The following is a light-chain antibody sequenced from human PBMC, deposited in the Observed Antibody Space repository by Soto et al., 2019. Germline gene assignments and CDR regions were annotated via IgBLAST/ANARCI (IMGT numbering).Light chain of an antibody. Sequence: QSALTQPASVSGSPGQSITISCTGTSSDVGGYNYVSWYQQHPGKAPKLMIYDVSNRPSGVSNRFSGSKSGNTASLTISGLEDEDEADYYCSANTSSNTHVFGAGTKVTVL. CDR1: SSDVGGYNY. CDR3: SANTSSNTHV. V-gene: IGLV2-14*01. CDR2: DVS. J-gene: IGLJ2*01.